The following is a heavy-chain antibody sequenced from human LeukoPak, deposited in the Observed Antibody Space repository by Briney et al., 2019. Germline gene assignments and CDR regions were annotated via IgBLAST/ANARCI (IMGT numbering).Heavy chain of an antibody. D-gene: IGHD5-24*01. CDR1: RYTFTNYV. V-gene: IGHV1-18*01. Sequence: ASLKVSCKASRYTFTNYVFTWVRQAPGQGLEWMGWVCAYNGHTIYAPALQGRVTMTTDTSTSTVFMELRSLRSDDTAVYYCARGEAKIGYDFWGQGTLVTVSS. CDR2: VCAYNGHT. J-gene: IGHJ4*02. CDR3: ARGEAKIGYDF.